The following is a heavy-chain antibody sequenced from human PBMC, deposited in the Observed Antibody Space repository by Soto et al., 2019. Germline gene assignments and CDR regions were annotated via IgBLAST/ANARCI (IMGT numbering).Heavy chain of an antibody. CDR2: IIPIFGTA. J-gene: IGHJ6*02. D-gene: IGHD3-22*01. Sequence: SVKVSCTASGGTFSSYAISWVRQAPGQGLEWMGGIIPIFGTANYAQKFQGRVTITADESTSTAYMELSSLRSEDTAVYYCARVDSAQNYSDSSGYYYYYYGMDVWGQGTTVTVSS. CDR3: ARVDSAQNYSDSSGYYYYYYGMDV. V-gene: IGHV1-69*13. CDR1: GGTFSSYA.